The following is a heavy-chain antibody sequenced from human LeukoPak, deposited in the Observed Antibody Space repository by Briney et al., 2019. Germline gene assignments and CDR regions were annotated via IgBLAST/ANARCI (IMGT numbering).Heavy chain of an antibody. Sequence: GASVKVSCKASGYTFTSYYMHWVRQAPGQGLEWMGIIKPSGGTPSSAQKFQGRVTMTRDMSTSTVYMELSRLRSEDTAVYYCASLSSSWPDYWGQGTLVTVSS. V-gene: IGHV1-46*01. D-gene: IGHD6-13*01. CDR3: ASLSSSWPDY. CDR2: IKPSGGTP. CDR1: GYTFTSYY. J-gene: IGHJ4*02.